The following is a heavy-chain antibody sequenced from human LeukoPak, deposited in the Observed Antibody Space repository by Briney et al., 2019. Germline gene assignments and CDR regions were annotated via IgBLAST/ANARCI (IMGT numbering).Heavy chain of an antibody. Sequence: GRSLRLSCAASGFAFSTYAMHWVRQAPGKGLEWLAVISFDGNTKYYADSAKGRFTISRDNSKNTLSVQISSLRVEDTAVYYCARAMVRGVPFDYWGRGTLVTVSS. V-gene: IGHV3-30-3*01. CDR2: ISFDGNTK. CDR1: GFAFSTYA. D-gene: IGHD3-10*01. CDR3: ARAMVRGVPFDY. J-gene: IGHJ4*02.